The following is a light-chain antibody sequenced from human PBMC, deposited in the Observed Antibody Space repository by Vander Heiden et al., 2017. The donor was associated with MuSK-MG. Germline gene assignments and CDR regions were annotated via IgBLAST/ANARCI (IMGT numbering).Light chain of an antibody. Sequence: DIVLTQSPDSLAVSLGEKATISCKSSQSVLYSSSNMNYLAWFQQKPGQPPNLLIYWASTRESGVPDRFSGSGSGTEFTLTISSLQAEDAAVYYCLHEHNTQYPFGQGTQLEIK. V-gene: IGKV4-1*01. CDR1: QSVLYSSSNMNY. CDR3: LHEHNTQYP. CDR2: WAS. J-gene: IGKJ2*01.